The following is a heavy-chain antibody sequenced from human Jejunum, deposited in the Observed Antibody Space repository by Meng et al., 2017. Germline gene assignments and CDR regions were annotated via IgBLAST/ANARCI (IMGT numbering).Heavy chain of an antibody. J-gene: IGHJ5*02. CDR3: ARDLLDPNIAATGWFDP. Sequence: ECAPGLWKPSGTLSLTWAVSGGPIGNNNWWSWVRQPPGKGLEWIGEISHTGRINDNPSLKSRVTMSLDKSKNQFSLDLTSVTGADTAVYYCARDLLDPNIAATGWFDPWGQGTLVTVSS. CDR1: GGPIGNNNW. D-gene: IGHD2/OR15-2a*01. V-gene: IGHV4-4*02. CDR2: ISHTGRI.